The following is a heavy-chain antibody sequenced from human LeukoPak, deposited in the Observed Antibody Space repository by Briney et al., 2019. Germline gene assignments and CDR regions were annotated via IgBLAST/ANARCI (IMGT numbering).Heavy chain of an antibody. CDR3: ARSIGYYYTMDV. V-gene: IGHV3-11*01. CDR1: GFTLTDEY. J-gene: IGHJ6*02. D-gene: IGHD3-22*01. Sequence: GGSLRLSWVGDGFTLTDEYMSWVREAPGRGVEGGLYISGSGRNVSYGDSVKCRFTISRDNATNSLYLQMNNLRAADTAVYYCARSIGYYYTMDVWGQGTTVTVSS. CDR2: ISGSGRNV.